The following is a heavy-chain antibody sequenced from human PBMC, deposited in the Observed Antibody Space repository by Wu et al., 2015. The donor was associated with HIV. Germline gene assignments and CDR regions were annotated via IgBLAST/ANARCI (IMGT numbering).Heavy chain of an antibody. CDR3: ARGRRWELLDGAFDI. CDR2: INPNSGGT. J-gene: IGHJ3*02. CDR1: GYTFTGYY. V-gene: IGHV1-2*02. D-gene: IGHD1-26*01. Sequence: QVQLVQSGAEVKKPGASVKVSCKASGYTFTGYYMHWVRQAPGQGLEWMGWINPNSGGTNYAQKFQGRVTISRNTSISTAYMELNTLRSEDTAVYYCARGRRWELLDGAFDIWGQGTMVTVSS.